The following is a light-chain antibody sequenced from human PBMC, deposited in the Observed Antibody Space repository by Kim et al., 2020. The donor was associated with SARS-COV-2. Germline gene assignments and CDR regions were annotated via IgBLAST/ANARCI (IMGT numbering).Light chain of an antibody. CDR2: TAS. J-gene: IGKJ4*01. Sequence: DIQMTQSPSSLSASVGDRVTMTCRSSQKIAGFVSWYQVKPGKAPRLLIFTASTLQAGVPSRFTGSGSGADFTLTISRLQAEDCAIYYCQQTYDPPLTFGGGTKVDIK. V-gene: IGKV1-39*01. CDR3: QQTYDPPLT. CDR1: QKIAGF.